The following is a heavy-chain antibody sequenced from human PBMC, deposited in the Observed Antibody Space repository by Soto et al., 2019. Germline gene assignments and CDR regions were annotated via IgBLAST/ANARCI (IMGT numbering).Heavy chain of an antibody. CDR3: ARDPGYYGLGSCSQGAFDI. V-gene: IGHV1-69*13. CDR1: GGTFSSYA. D-gene: IGHD3-10*01. J-gene: IGHJ3*02. Sequence: SVKVSCKASGGTFSSYAISWVRQAPGQGLEWMGGIIPIFGTANYAQKFQGRVTITADESTSTAYMELSSLRSEDTAVYYCARDPGYYGLGSCSQGAFDIWGQGTMVTVSS. CDR2: IIPIFGTA.